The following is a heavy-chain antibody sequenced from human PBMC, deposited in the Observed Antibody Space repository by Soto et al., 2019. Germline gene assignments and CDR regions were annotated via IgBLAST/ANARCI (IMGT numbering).Heavy chain of an antibody. CDR3: AYRVTYRTYWEVGYFDP. CDR1: GFSLTTYGVG. Sequence: QITLKESGPTLVEPTETLTLTCSFSGFSLTTYGVGVGWLRQAPGKALECLGIIYWDDDKRYNPSLKNRLTISKDTSKNQLVLSMTYREPVDTATYFCAYRVTYRTYWEVGYFDPWGQGTLVTVS. V-gene: IGHV2-5*02. J-gene: IGHJ5*02. CDR2: IYWDDDK. D-gene: IGHD1-26*01.